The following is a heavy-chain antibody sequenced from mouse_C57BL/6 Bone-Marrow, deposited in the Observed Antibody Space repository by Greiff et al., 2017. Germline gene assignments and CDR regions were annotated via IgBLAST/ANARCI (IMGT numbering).Heavy chain of an antibody. V-gene: IGHV5-6*01. J-gene: IGHJ2*01. CDR1: GFTFSSHG. Sequence: EVKLVESGGDLVKPGGSLKLSCAASGFTFSSHGMSWVRQTPDKRLEWVATISSGGSYTYYPDSVKGRFTISRDNAKNTLYLQMSSLKSEDTAMYYCARHPYWGQGTTLTVSS. CDR2: ISSGGSYT. CDR3: ARHPY.